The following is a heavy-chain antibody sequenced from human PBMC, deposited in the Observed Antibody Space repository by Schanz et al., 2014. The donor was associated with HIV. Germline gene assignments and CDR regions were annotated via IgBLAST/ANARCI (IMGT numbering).Heavy chain of an antibody. CDR2: IIPFFGTT. CDR3: ARDSPVAAGTLDY. V-gene: IGHV1-69*01. CDR1: GATFSRYA. Sequence: QVQLVQSGAEVQKPGTSVKVSCKASGATFSRYAFSWVRQAPGQGLEWMGGIIPFFGTTNNAQKFQGLVTFTADESTSTVYMELSSLRSEDTAVYYCARDSPVAAGTLDYWGQGTLVTVSS. D-gene: IGHD6-13*01. J-gene: IGHJ4*02.